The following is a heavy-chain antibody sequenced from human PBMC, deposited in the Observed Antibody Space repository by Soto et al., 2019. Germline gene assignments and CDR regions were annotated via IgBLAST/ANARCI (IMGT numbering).Heavy chain of an antibody. J-gene: IGHJ4*02. Sequence: GGSLRLSCAASGFTFSSYAMSWVRQAPGKGLEWVSAISGSGGSTYYADSVKGRFTISRDNSKNTLYLQMNSLRAEDTAVYYCSQGDTAMVRGGWYFDYWGQGTLVTVSS. D-gene: IGHD5-18*01. CDR1: GFTFSSYA. V-gene: IGHV3-23*01. CDR2: ISGSGGST. CDR3: SQGDTAMVRGGWYFDY.